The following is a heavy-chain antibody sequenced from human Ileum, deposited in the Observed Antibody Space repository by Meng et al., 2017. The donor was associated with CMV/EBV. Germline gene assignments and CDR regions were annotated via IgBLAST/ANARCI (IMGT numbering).Heavy chain of an antibody. J-gene: IGHJ4*02. Sequence: GGSFSGYYWSWIRQPPGKGLEWIGEINHSGSTNYNPSLKSRVTISVDTSKNQFSLKLSSVTAADTAVYYCARYCSSTSCYDYFDYWGQGTLVTVSS. CDR3: ARYCSSTSCYDYFDY. D-gene: IGHD2-2*01. V-gene: IGHV4-34*01. CDR1: GGSFSGYY. CDR2: INHSGST.